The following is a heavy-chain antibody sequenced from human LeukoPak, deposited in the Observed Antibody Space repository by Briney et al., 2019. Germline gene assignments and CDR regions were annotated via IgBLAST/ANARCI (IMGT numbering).Heavy chain of an antibody. J-gene: IGHJ4*02. CDR2: IRYDGINE. Sequence: GGSLRLSCAASGFTFSSHGMHWVRQAPGRGLEWVAFIRYDGINEYYADSMKGRFTISRGNSKNTLYLQMNSLRAEDTAVYYCAKDNYYGDYEVTSIFGVDWGQGTLVTVSS. V-gene: IGHV3-30*02. D-gene: IGHD4-17*01. CDR1: GFTFSSHG. CDR3: AKDNYYGDYEVTSIFGVD.